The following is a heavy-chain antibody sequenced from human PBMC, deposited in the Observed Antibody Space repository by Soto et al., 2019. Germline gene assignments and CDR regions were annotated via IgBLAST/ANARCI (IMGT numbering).Heavy chain of an antibody. V-gene: IGHV4-59*08. J-gene: IGHJ6*03. CDR1: GGSISSYY. CDR3: AGYSYYAFWSCGGWAMDV. D-gene: IGHD3-3*01. Sequence: QVQLQESGPGLVKPSETLARTCTVSGGSISSYYWSWIRQPPGNGLEWIGYIYYSGSTNYNPSLKSRLTASGGASEVQFTLSLSAGAAAVTVVYYGAGYSYYAFWSCGGWAMDVWVKGTTVTVSS. CDR2: IYYSGST.